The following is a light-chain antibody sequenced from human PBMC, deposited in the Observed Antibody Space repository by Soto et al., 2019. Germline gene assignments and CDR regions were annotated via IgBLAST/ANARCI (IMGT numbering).Light chain of an antibody. V-gene: IGKV3-20*01. CDR2: GAS. CDR3: LQAGSSLIP. Sequence: IVLSLSPGTLSLSPGERATLSCSASHGISSCYLARYQQKPGQAPRLLIYGASTRATGIPDRFSGSGSVTDITLTINRQEPEYFSVYDLLQAGSSLIPVGPRTRLEIK. J-gene: IGKJ5*01. CDR1: HGISSCY.